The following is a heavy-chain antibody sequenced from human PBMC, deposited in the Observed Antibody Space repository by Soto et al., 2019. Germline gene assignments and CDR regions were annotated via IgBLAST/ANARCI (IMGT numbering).Heavy chain of an antibody. D-gene: IGHD3-9*01. J-gene: IGHJ6*03. CDR1: GGSFSGYY. CDR2: INHSGST. V-gene: IGHV4-34*01. CDR3: ARDLYDILTGPYYYYMDV. Sequence: SETLSLTCAVYGGSFSGYYWSWIRQPPGKGLEWIGEINHSGSTNYNPSLKSRVTISVDTSKNQFSLKLSSVTAADTAVYYCARDLYDILTGPYYYYMDVWGKGTTVTVSS.